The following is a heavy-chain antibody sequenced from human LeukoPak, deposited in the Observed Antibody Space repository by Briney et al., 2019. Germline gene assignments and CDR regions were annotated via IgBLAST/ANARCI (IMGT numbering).Heavy chain of an antibody. J-gene: IGHJ3*01. Sequence: GGSLRLSCAGSGFTVSSSYMNWVRQAPGKGLECVSVLSNGGKTYYADSVKGRYTISRDNSKNPLSLQMNNLRAEDTAVYSCARDPVPEFWGQGTMVTVSS. D-gene: IGHD1-14*01. CDR3: ARDPVPEF. V-gene: IGHV3-53*01. CDR2: LSNGGKT. CDR1: GFTVSSSY.